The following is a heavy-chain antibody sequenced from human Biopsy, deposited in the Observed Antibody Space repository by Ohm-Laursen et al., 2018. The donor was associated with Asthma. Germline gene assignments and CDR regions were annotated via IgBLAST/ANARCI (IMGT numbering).Heavy chain of an antibody. CDR2: ISVYNGNT. CDR3: ARAVDYSHYYGIDV. V-gene: IGHV1-18*01. CDR1: GYTFNSAG. D-gene: IGHD3-10*01. Sequence: SVKVSRKTSGYTFNSAGITWVRQAPGQGLEWMGWISVYNGNTKVAQKLRDRVTMITDTSTSTAYMELRSLRSDDTAVYFCARAVDYSHYYGIDVWGQGTTVTVS. J-gene: IGHJ6*02.